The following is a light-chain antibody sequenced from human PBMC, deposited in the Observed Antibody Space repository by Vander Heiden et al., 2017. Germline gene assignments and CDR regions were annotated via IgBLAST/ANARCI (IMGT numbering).Light chain of an antibody. CDR2: AAS. V-gene: IGKV1-39*01. CDR1: QSISNY. J-gene: IGKJ1*01. CDR3: QQSYSTVWT. Sequence: DIQMTQSPSSLSASVGDRVTITCRASQSISNYLNWYQQKPGKAPKLLIYAASRLQSGVPSTFSGSGSGTDFTLTISSLQPEDFATYYCQQSYSTVWTFGQGTKVEIK.